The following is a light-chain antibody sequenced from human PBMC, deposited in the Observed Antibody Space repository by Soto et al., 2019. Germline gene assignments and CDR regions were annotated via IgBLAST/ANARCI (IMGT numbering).Light chain of an antibody. J-gene: IGKJ1*01. CDR1: QSVKSSY. CDR2: GTS. Sequence: EIVLTQSPGTLSLAPGEGATLSCRASQSVKSSYLAWYQQKPGQAPRLLIFGTSNRATGIPDRFRGGGSGTDFTLTISSLEPEDFAVYYCQQYASSPGTFGQGTKEEIK. CDR3: QQYASSPGT. V-gene: IGKV3-20*01.